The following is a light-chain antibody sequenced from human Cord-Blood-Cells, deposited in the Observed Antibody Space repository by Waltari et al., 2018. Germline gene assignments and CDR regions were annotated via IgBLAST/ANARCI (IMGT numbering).Light chain of an antibody. CDR1: SGHRRSA. Sequence: QLVLTQSPSASASLRASVKLTCTLSSGHRRSAIAWHQQQAEKGPRYLMKLNSDGSHSKGDGIPDRFSGSSSGAERYLTISSLQSEDEADYYCQTWGTGVWVFGGGTKLTVL. CDR3: QTWGTGVWV. V-gene: IGLV4-69*01. CDR2: LNSDGSH. J-gene: IGLJ3*02.